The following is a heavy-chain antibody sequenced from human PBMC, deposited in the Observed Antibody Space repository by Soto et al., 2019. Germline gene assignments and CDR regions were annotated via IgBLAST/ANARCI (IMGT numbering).Heavy chain of an antibody. Sequence: QVQLVQSGGEVKKPGTSVKVSCKASGYTFTYYGITGVRQAPGQGLEWMGWISTYNGYTTYAQKFQDRVTVTTDTSRTTAYMELRSLRSDDTAEYYCARVDYGSGTSSMPHFDYWGQGTLVTVSS. J-gene: IGHJ4*02. V-gene: IGHV1-18*01. CDR1: GYTFTYYG. D-gene: IGHD3-10*01. CDR2: ISTYNGYT. CDR3: ARVDYGSGTSSMPHFDY.